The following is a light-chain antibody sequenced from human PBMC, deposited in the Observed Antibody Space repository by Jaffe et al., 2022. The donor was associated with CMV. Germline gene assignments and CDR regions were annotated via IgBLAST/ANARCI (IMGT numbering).Light chain of an antibody. V-gene: IGKV3-11*01. CDR3: QQRNSWPFT. CDR1: QSVSNY. CDR2: DAS. Sequence: EIVLTQSPATLSLSPGERATLSCRASQSVSNYLAWYQQKPGQAPRLLIYDASKRATDIPARFSGSGSETDFTLSISSLEPEDFAVYYCQQRNSWPFTFGPGTEVDFK. J-gene: IGKJ3*01.